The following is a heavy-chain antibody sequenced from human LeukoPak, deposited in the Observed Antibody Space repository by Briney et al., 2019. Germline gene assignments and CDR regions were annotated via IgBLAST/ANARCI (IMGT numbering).Heavy chain of an antibody. J-gene: IGHJ5*02. Sequence: PSETLSLTCAVYGGSFSGYYWSWIRQPPGKGLEWIGEINHSGSTNYKPSLKSRVTISVDTSKNQFSLKLNSVTAADTAVYYCARGGYYGSGNDFRFDPWGQGTLVTVSS. CDR1: GGSFSGYY. CDR3: ARGGYYGSGNDFRFDP. D-gene: IGHD3-10*01. V-gene: IGHV4-34*01. CDR2: INHSGST.